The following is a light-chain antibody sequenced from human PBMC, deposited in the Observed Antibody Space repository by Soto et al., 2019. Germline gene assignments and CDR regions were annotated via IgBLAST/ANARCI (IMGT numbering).Light chain of an antibody. CDR2: TAS. CDR3: LQLKRYPLT. CDR1: EGISPY. J-gene: IGKJ4*01. V-gene: IGKV1-9*01. Sequence: IQLTQSPSSLSASVGDRVAITCRASEGISPYLAWYQEEPGKVPKLLIDTASTLQNGVPSRFSGSGSGTDFTLTISSLQPEDFATYYCLQLKRYPLTFGGGTRVEIK.